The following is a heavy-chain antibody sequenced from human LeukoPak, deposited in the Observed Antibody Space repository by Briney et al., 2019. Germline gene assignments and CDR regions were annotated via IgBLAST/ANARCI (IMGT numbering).Heavy chain of an antibody. CDR2: IYYSGST. V-gene: IGHV4-59*01. D-gene: IGHD5-18*01. CDR1: GGSISSYY. Sequence: SETLSLTCTVSGGSISSYYWSWIRQPPGKGLEWIGYIYYSGSTNYNPSLKSRVTISVDTPKNQFSLKLSSVTAADTAVYYCARDTAIQPGAFDIWSQGTMVTVSS. J-gene: IGHJ3*02. CDR3: ARDTAIQPGAFDI.